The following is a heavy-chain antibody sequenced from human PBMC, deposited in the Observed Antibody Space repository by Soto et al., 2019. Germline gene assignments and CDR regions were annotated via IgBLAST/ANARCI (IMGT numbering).Heavy chain of an antibody. D-gene: IGHD2-2*01. Sequence: EVQLLESGGGLVQPGGSLRLSCAASGFTFSSYAMSWVRQAPGKGLEWVSGISGSGGNTYYADSVKGRFTISRDNSKNTXXLQMNSLRAEDTAVYYCAKLQGREYQLTPGPAFDPWGQGTLVTVSS. J-gene: IGHJ5*02. CDR3: AKLQGREYQLTPGPAFDP. CDR2: ISGSGGNT. CDR1: GFTFSSYA. V-gene: IGHV3-23*01.